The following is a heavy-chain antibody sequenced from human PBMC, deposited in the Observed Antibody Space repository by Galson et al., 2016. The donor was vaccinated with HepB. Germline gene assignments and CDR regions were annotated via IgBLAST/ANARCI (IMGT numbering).Heavy chain of an antibody. J-gene: IGHJ4*02. D-gene: IGHD2-2*02. CDR2: ISGYNGNT. V-gene: IGHV1-18*01. CDR1: GYTFTSYG. CDR3: ARDQYCSGSSCYTKDFDY. Sequence: SCKASGYTFTSYGISWVRQAPGQGLEWMEWISGYNGNTNYAQKLQGRVTMTKDTSTSTAYMELRSLRSDDTAVYYCARDQYCSGSSCYTKDFDYWGQGTLVTVSS.